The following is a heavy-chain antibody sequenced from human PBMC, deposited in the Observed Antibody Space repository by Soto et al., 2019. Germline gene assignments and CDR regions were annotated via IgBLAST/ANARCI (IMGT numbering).Heavy chain of an antibody. CDR2: IYYSGST. J-gene: IGHJ4*02. CDR3: ARDPRGGYFDY. D-gene: IGHD3-10*01. V-gene: IGHV4-31*03. Sequence: SETLSLTCTVSGGSISSGGYYWSWIRQHPGKGLEWIGYIYYSGSTYYNPSLKSRVTISVDTSKNQFSLKLSSVTAADTAVYYCARDPRGGYFDYWGQGTLVTVSS. CDR1: GGSISSGGYY.